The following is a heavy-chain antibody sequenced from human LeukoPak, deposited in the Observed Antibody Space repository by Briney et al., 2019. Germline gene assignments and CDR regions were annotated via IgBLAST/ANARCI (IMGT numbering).Heavy chain of an antibody. CDR3: ARGPFPPAATVATNNWFDP. CDR2: FDPEDGET. D-gene: IGHD6-13*01. Sequence: ASVKVSCKVSGYTLTELSMHWVRQAPGKGLEWMGGFDPEDGETIYAQKFQGRVTITADESANIAYMELSSLRSEDTAVYYCARGPFPPAATVATNNWFDPWGQGTLVTVSS. V-gene: IGHV1-24*01. J-gene: IGHJ5*02. CDR1: GYTLTELS.